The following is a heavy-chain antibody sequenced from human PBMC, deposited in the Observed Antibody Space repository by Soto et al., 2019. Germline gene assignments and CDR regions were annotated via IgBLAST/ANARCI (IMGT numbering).Heavy chain of an antibody. D-gene: IGHD5-12*01. Sequence: SETLSLTCTVSGGSIGTSGYYWGWIRQPPGKGLEWIGNIHYSGSASYSPSLKSRVTISVGTSKNQFSLRLISVTAADTAKYFCAREGNLGRWLQPLDFWGQGTLVTVS. CDR3: AREGNLGRWLQPLDF. J-gene: IGHJ4*02. V-gene: IGHV4-39*07. CDR2: IHYSGSA. CDR1: GGSIGTSGYY.